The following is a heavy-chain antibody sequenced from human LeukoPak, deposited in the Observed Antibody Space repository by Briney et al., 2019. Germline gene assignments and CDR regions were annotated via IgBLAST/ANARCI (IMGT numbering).Heavy chain of an antibody. CDR1: GGSFSGYY. CDR2: INHSGST. J-gene: IGHJ4*02. V-gene: IGHV4-34*01. D-gene: IGHD3-10*01. Sequence: SETLSLTCAVYGGSFSGYYWSWIRQPPGKGLEWIGEINHSGSTNYNPSLKSRVTISVDTSKNQFSLKLSSVTAADTAVYYCARSYLGSPSRHWGQGTLVTVSS. CDR3: ARSYLGSPSRH.